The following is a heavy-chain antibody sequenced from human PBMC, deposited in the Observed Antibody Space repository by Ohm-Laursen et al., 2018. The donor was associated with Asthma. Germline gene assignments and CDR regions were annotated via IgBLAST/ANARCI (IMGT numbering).Heavy chain of an antibody. CDR2: IWYDGSNK. CDR1: GFTFRSYA. Sequence: SLRLSCAAPGFTFRSYAMHWVRQAPGKGLEWVAVIWYDGSNKYYADSVKGRFTISRDNSKNTLYLQMNSLRAEDTAVYYCARDRGLNYDFWSGYYPLYYWGQGTLVTVSS. CDR3: ARDRGLNYDFWSGYYPLYY. D-gene: IGHD3-3*01. V-gene: IGHV3-30*04. J-gene: IGHJ4*02.